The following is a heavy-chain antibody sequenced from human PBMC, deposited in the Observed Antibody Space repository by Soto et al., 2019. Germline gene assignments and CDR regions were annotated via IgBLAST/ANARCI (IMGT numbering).Heavy chain of an antibody. CDR3: TTLYYYDSSGYNYFDY. J-gene: IGHJ4*02. CDR1: GFTFSNAW. D-gene: IGHD3-22*01. CDR2: IKSKTDGGTT. Sequence: GGSLRLSCAASGFTFSNAWMNWVRQAPGKGLERVGRIKSKTDGGTTDYAAPVKGRFTISRDDSKNTLYLQMNSLKTEDTAVYYCTTLYYYDSSGYNYFDYWGQGTLVTVSS. V-gene: IGHV3-15*07.